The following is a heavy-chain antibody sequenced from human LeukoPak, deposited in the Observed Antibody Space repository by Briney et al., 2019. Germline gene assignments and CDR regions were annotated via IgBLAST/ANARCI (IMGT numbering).Heavy chain of an antibody. D-gene: IGHD3-10*01. V-gene: IGHV3-48*04. Sequence: GGSLRLSCAASGFTFSSYSMNWVRQAPGKGLEWVSYISSSGSTIYYADSVKGRFTISRDNAKNSLYLQMNSLRAEDTAVYYCARVGLKYYYGSGSYWFDYWGQGTLVTVSS. CDR2: ISSSGSTI. CDR1: GFTFSSYS. CDR3: ARVGLKYYYGSGSYWFDY. J-gene: IGHJ4*02.